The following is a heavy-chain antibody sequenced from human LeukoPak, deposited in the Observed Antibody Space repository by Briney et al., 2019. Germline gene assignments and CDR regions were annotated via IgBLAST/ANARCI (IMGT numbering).Heavy chain of an antibody. CDR3: ASGVSRGDYFDY. J-gene: IGHJ4*02. CDR1: GFTFSDYY. D-gene: IGHD3-10*01. V-gene: IGHV3-11*01. Sequence: SGGSLRLSCAASGFTFSDYYMIWLRQAPGKGLEWVSYISSSGSTIYYADSVKGRFTISRDNAKNSLYLQMNSLRAEDTAVYYCASGVSRGDYFDYWGQGTLVTVSS. CDR2: ISSSGSTI.